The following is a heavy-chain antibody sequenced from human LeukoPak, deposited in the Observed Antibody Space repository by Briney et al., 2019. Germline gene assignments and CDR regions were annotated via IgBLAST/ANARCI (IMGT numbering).Heavy chain of an antibody. CDR1: GYTFTSYD. J-gene: IGHJ5*02. CDR3: ARLGIAGSWFDP. D-gene: IGHD3-10*01. Sequence: ASVKVSCKASGYTFTSYDFNWVRQAPGRGPEWIGWMNPNSGTTGYAQKFQGRVTMTRDTSISTAYMELSRLRSDDTAVYYCARLGIAGSWFDPWGQGTLVTVSS. CDR2: MNPNSGTT. V-gene: IGHV1-8*01.